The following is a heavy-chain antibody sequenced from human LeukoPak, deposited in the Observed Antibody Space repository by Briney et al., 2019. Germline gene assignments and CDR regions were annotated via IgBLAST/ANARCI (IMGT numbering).Heavy chain of an antibody. V-gene: IGHV3-7*01. CDR2: IKQDGSEK. CDR1: GFTFSSYW. D-gene: IGHD4-17*01. CDR3: ARVRGFMTTVTTPEGYYFDY. Sequence: GGSLRLSCAASGFTFSSYWMSWVRQAPGKGLEWVANIKQDGSEKYYVDSVKGRFTISRENAKNSLYLQMNSLRAEDTAVYYCARVRGFMTTVTTPEGYYFDYWGQGTLVTVSS. J-gene: IGHJ4*02.